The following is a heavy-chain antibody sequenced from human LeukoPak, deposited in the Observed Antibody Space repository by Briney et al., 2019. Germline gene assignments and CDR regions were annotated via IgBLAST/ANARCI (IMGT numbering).Heavy chain of an antibody. V-gene: IGHV3-9*01. CDR2: ISWYSGNI. J-gene: IGHJ6*03. CDR1: GFTFDDYA. Sequence: GRSLRLSCVASGFTFDDYAMHWVRQAPGKGLEWVAGISWYSGNIGYADSVKGRFTISRDNAENTLHLQMSSLRSEDTAVYYCARATDYYMDVWGKGTTVTVSS. CDR3: ARATDYYMDV.